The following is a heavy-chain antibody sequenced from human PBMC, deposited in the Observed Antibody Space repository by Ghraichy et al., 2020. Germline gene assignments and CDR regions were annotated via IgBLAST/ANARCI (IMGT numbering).Heavy chain of an antibody. J-gene: IGHJ4*02. CDR2: ISSSSSTI. V-gene: IGHV3-48*02. D-gene: IGHD5-18*01. CDR1: GFTFSSYS. Sequence: GGSLRLSCAASGFTFSSYSMNWVRQAPGKGLEWVSYISSSSSTIYYADSVKGRFTISRDNAKNSLYLQMNSLRDEDTAVYYCARERSKGYSYGVFEYWGQGTLVTVSS. CDR3: ARERSKGYSYGVFEY.